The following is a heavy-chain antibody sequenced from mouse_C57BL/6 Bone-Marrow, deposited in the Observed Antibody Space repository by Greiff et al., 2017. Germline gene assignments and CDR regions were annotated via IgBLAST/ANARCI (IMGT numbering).Heavy chain of an antibody. D-gene: IGHD2-4*01. V-gene: IGHV5-16*01. Sequence: EVNVVESEGGLVQPGSSMKLSCTASGFTFSDYYMAWVRQVPEKGLEWVANINYDGSSTYYLDSLKSRFIISRDNAKNILYLQMSSLKSEDTATYYCARSDDYDRFAYWGQGTLVTVSA. CDR3: ARSDDYDRFAY. CDR1: GFTFSDYY. CDR2: INYDGSST. J-gene: IGHJ3*01.